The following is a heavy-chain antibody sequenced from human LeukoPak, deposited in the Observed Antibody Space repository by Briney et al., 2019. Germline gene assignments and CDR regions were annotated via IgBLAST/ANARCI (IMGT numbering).Heavy chain of an antibody. D-gene: IGHD6-13*01. CDR1: GGTFSSYA. V-gene: IGHV1-69*13. CDR3: ASYSSSWDTNFDY. Sequence: SVNVSCKASGGTFSSYAISWVRQAPGQGLEWMGGIIPIFGTANYAQKFQGRVTITADESTSTAYMELSSLRSEDTAVYYCASYSSSWDTNFDYWGQGTLVTVSS. CDR2: IIPIFGTA. J-gene: IGHJ4*02.